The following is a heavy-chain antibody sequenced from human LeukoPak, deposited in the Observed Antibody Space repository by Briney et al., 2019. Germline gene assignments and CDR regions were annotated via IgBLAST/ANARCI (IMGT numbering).Heavy chain of an antibody. CDR2: IYYSGST. CDR1: GGSISSSSYY. V-gene: IGHV4-39*07. CDR3: ARDPPRGSGSYYKGQFDY. D-gene: IGHD3-10*01. J-gene: IGHJ4*02. Sequence: PSETLSLTCTVSGGSISSSSYYWGWIRQPPGKGLEWIGSIYYSGSTYYNPSLKSRVTISVDTSKNQFSLKLSSVTAADTAVYYCARDPPRGSGSYYKGQFDYWGQGTLVTVSS.